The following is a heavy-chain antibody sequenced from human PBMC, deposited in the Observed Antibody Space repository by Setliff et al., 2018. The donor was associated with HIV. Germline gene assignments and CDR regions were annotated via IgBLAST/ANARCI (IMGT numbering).Heavy chain of an antibody. CDR2: INPGDSDT. V-gene: IGHV5-51*01. CDR1: GYSFTSYW. J-gene: IGHJ4*02. Sequence: GESLKISCKGSGYSFTSYWIGWVRQMPGKGLEWMGIINPGDSDTRYSPSFQGQVTISADKSINTAYLQWSTLKASDTAIYYCARHINYYGSGSYPEYWGQGTLVTVSS. CDR3: ARHINYYGSGSYPEY. D-gene: IGHD3-10*01.